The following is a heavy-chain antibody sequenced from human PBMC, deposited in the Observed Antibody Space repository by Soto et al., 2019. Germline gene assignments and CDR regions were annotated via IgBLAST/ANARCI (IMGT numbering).Heavy chain of an antibody. CDR2: IYHSGAT. D-gene: IGHD6-19*01. CDR3: AILAGDSSGRRWFAF. Sequence: PSETLSLTCSVFGDSIRSAHYFWGWVRQPPGKGLEWIGSIYHSGATFYDPYLRSRVTLSVDTTTNQFSLKLSSVTAADTAVYYCAILAGDSSGRRWFAFWGQGSLVTGSS. J-gene: IGHJ5*01. CDR1: GDSIRSAHYF. V-gene: IGHV4-39*01.